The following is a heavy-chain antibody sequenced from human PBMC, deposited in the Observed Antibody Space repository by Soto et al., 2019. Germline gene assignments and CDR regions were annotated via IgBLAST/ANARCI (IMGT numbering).Heavy chain of an antibody. CDR1: GFTFSSYA. D-gene: IGHD3-22*01. V-gene: IGHV3-23*01. Sequence: GGSLRLSCAASGFTFSSYAMSWVRQAPGKGLEWVSAISGSGGSTYYADSVKGRFTISRDNSKNTLYLQMNSLRAEDTAVYYCANLGPSYYYDSSGYYQRWGQGTLVPVSS. CDR2: ISGSGGST. CDR3: ANLGPSYYYDSSGYYQR. J-gene: IGHJ1*01.